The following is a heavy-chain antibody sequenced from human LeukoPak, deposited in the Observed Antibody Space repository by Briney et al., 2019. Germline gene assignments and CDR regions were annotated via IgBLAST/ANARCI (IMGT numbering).Heavy chain of an antibody. J-gene: IGHJ5*02. Sequence: SETLSLTCAVYGGSFSGYYWSWIRQPPGKGLEWIGEINHSGSTNYNPSLKSRATISVDTSKDQFSLRLSSVTAADTAVYYCARWGTYASTSNWFDPWGQGTLVTVSS. CDR3: ARWGTYASTSNWFDP. CDR1: GGSFSGYY. D-gene: IGHD2-2*01. V-gene: IGHV4-34*01. CDR2: INHSGST.